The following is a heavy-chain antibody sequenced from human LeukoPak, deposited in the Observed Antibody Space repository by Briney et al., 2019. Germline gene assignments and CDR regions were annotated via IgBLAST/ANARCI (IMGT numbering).Heavy chain of an antibody. CDR2: MNPNSGNT. J-gene: IGHJ4*02. V-gene: IGHV1-8*01. Sequence: GASVKVSCKASGYTFTSYDINWVRQATGQGLEWMGWMNPNSGNTGYAQKFQGRVTMTRNTSISTAYMELSSLRTEDTAVYYCARGVLYGSGSYGNYWGQGTLVTVSS. D-gene: IGHD3-10*01. CDR1: GYTFTSYD. CDR3: ARGVLYGSGSYGNY.